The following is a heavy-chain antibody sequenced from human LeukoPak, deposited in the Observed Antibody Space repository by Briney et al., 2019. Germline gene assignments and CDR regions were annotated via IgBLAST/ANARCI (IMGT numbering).Heavy chain of an antibody. D-gene: IGHD3-10*01. V-gene: IGHV3-74*01. J-gene: IGHJ4*02. CDR1: GFIFSRYW. Sequence: PGGSLRLSCAASGFIFSRYWMHWVRQAPGKELVWVSRINNDGSYTNSADSVKGRFIISRDNAKDMLYLQMDSLRVEDTAIYYCARGPSVLGASDNWGQGTLVGVSS. CDR3: ARGPSVLGASDN. CDR2: INNDGSYT.